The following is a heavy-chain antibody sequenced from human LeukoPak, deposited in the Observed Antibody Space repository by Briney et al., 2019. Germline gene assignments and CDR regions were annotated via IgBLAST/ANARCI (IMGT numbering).Heavy chain of an antibody. CDR1: GGSISSGGYY. V-gene: IGHV4-30-2*01. CDR3: ASGPWFDP. CDR2: IYHSGST. J-gene: IGHJ5*02. Sequence: SETLSLTCTVSGGSISSGGYYWSWIRQPPGKGLEWIGYIYHSGSTYYNPSLKSRVTISVDRSKNQFSLKLSSVTAADTAVYYCASGPWFDPWGQGTLVTVSS.